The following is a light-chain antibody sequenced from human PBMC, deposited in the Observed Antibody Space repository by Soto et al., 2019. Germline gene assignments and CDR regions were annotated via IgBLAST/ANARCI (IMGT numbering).Light chain of an antibody. J-gene: IGKJ2*01. CDR3: HQYNNWPYT. Sequence: EIVMTQSPATLSVSPGGSATLSCRASQHVSSNFAWYRQKPGQAPTLLIYRASTRATGIPARFSGSGSGTEFTLTTTSLLSDDFAVYYCHQYNNWPYTFGQATKFEIK. V-gene: IGKV3-15*01. CDR2: RAS. CDR1: QHVSSN.